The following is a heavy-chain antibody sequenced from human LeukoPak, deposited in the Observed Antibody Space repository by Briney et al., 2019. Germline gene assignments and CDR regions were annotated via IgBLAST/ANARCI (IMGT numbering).Heavy chain of an antibody. Sequence: PSETLSLTCTVSGDSISTYYWSWIRQPPGKGLEWIGYIYYSGSTNYNPSLKSRVTISVDMSKNQFSLKLSSVTAADTAVYYCARASRGYYYYGMDVWGQGTTVTVSS. D-gene: IGHD3-10*01. CDR1: GDSISTYY. CDR3: ARASRGYYYYGMDV. V-gene: IGHV4-59*01. CDR2: IYYSGST. J-gene: IGHJ6*02.